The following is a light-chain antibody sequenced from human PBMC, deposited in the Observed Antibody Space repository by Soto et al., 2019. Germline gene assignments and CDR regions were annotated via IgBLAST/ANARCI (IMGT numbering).Light chain of an antibody. CDR1: QSVSSHY. J-gene: IGKJ1*01. CDR2: GAS. Sequence: PQADGATLSWRASQSVSSHYLAWDQQKPGTAPTLLIAGASNRATCIPDRLSGSGSGTDFTLTIIRLEPEDAAFCQWQQYCSSGTFGQGTKVDIK. V-gene: IGKV3-20*01. CDR3: QQYCSSGT.